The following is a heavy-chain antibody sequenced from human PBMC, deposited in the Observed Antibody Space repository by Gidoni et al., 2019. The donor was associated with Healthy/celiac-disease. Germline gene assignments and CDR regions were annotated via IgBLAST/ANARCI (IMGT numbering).Heavy chain of an antibody. Sequence: GASVKVSCKASGYTFTSYGISWVRQAPGQGLEWMGWISAYNGNTNYAQKLQGRVTMTTDTSTSTAYMELRSLRSDDTAVYYCFIAAAGTEWISDFDYGGQGTLVTVSS. CDR3: FIAAAGTEWISDFDY. D-gene: IGHD6-13*01. V-gene: IGHV1-18*01. CDR2: ISAYNGNT. J-gene: IGHJ4*02. CDR1: GYTFTSYG.